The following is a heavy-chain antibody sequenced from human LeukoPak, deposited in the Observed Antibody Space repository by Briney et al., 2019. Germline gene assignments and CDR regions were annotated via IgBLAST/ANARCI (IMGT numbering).Heavy chain of an antibody. V-gene: IGHV3-74*01. CDR3: AAGGSWYYNY. CDR2: INSDGSST. Sequence: GGSLRLSCAASGFTFTSYWMHWVRQAPGKGLVWVSRINSDGSSTSYADSVKGRFTISRDNAKNSLYLQMDSLRAEDTAVYYCAAGGSWYYNYWGQGTLVTVSS. J-gene: IGHJ4*02. CDR1: GFTFTSYW. D-gene: IGHD6-13*01.